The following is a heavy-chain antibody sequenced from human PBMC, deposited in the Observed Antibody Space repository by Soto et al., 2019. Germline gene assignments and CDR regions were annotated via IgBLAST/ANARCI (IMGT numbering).Heavy chain of an antibody. V-gene: IGHV3-74*01. CDR3: ARGDGDYYDGNGYLGRH. CDR1: GFTFSSYW. D-gene: IGHD3-22*01. Sequence: GGSLRLSCAASGFTFSSYWMHWVRQAPGKGLVWVSRNSDGSRTSYADSAKGRFTISRDNAKNTVYLQMNSLRAEDTAVYYCARGDGDYYDGNGYLGRHWGQGTLVTVSS. J-gene: IGHJ4*02. CDR2: NSDGSRT.